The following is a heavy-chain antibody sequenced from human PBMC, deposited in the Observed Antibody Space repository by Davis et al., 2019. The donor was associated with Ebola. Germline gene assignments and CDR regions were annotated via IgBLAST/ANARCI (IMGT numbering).Heavy chain of an antibody. CDR3: TRETRQDWYFDL. V-gene: IGHV3-74*01. Sequence: GESLKISCAASGFTFSSYWMHWVRQAPGKGLVWASRINRDGSDTAYADSVKGRFTISRDDAKNTLYLQMNSLRADDTAVYYCTRETRQDWYFDLWGRGTLVTVSS. CDR1: GFTFSSYW. J-gene: IGHJ2*01. CDR2: INRDGSDT. D-gene: IGHD1-14*01.